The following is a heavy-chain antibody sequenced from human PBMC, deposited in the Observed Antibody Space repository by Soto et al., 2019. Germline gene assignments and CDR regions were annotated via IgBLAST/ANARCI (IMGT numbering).Heavy chain of an antibody. CDR2: IIPIFGTA. D-gene: IGHD6-19*01. CDR3: ARGGIAVAVPFDY. J-gene: IGHJ4*02. Sequence: ASVKVSCKASGGTFSSYAISWVRQAPGQGLEWMGGIIPIFGTANYAQKFQGRVTITADESMGTAYMELSSLRSEDTAVYYCARGGIAVAVPFDYWGQGTPVTFSS. CDR1: GGTFSSYA. V-gene: IGHV1-69*13.